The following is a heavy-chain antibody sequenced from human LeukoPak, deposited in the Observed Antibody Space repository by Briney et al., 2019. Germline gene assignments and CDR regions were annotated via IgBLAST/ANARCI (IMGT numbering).Heavy chain of an antibody. CDR2: IYHSGST. J-gene: IGHJ4*02. Sequence: LETLSLTCTLSGGSISTYYWSWIRQPPGKGLEWIGYIYHSGSTNYNPSLKSRVTISVDTSKNQFSLKLSSVTAADTAVYYCARGGGYASPIGYWGQGALVTVSS. CDR1: GGSISTYY. D-gene: IGHD5-12*01. V-gene: IGHV4-59*01. CDR3: ARGGGYASPIGY.